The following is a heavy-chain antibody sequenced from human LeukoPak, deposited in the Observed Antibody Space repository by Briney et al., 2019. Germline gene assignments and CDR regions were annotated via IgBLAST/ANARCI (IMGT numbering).Heavy chain of an antibody. D-gene: IGHD1-26*01. CDR1: GFTFSSYE. Sequence: GGSLRLSCAASGFTFSSYEMNWVRQAPGKGLEWVSYISSTGNPGHYAESVEGRFTISRDNAKNSLYLQMNSLRAEDTAVYYCAKMYGGTYIGNWGQGTLVTVSA. CDR2: ISSTGNPG. CDR3: AKMYGGTYIGN. J-gene: IGHJ4*02. V-gene: IGHV3-48*03.